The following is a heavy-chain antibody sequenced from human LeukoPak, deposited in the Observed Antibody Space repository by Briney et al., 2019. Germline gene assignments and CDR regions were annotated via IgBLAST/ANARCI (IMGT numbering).Heavy chain of an antibody. J-gene: IGHJ1*01. CDR3: AKVPVYSSGWSKYFQH. CDR1: GFTFSSYA. V-gene: IGHV3-23*01. D-gene: IGHD6-19*01. CDR2: ISSSGGST. Sequence: GGSLRLSCAASGFTFSSYAMSWVRQAPGKGLEWVSAISSSGGSTYYADSVKGRFTISRDNSKNTLYLQMNSLRAEDTAVYYCAKVPVYSSGWSKYFQHWGQGTLVTVSS.